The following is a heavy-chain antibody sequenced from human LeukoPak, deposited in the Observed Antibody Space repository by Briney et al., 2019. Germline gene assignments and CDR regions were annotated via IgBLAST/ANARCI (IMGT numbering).Heavy chain of an antibody. CDR3: ASAGSYSVDY. CDR2: TYYRGSG. CDR1: GGSISSSSYY. D-gene: IGHD1-26*01. J-gene: IGHJ4*02. V-gene: IGHV4-39*01. Sequence: SETLSLTCTVSGGSISSSSYYWGWIRQPPGKGLEWIGSTYYRGSGYYNPSLKSRVTTSVDTSKNQFSLKLSSVTAADTAVYYCASAGSYSVDYWGQGTLVTVSS.